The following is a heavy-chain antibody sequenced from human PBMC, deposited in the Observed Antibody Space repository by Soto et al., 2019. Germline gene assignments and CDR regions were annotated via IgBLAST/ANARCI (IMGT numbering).Heavy chain of an antibody. Sequence: GPVKVSCKASGYTFTSYAMHWVRQAPGQRLEWMGWINAGNGNTKYSQKFQGRVTITRDTSASTAYMELSSLRSEDTAVYYCARDLVVVAATPTGYFDYWGQGTLVTVSS. D-gene: IGHD2-15*01. J-gene: IGHJ4*02. CDR1: GYTFTSYA. V-gene: IGHV1-3*01. CDR3: ARDLVVVAATPTGYFDY. CDR2: INAGNGNT.